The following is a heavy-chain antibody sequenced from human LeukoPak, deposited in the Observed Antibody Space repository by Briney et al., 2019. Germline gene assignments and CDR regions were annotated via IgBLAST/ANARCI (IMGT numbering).Heavy chain of an antibody. Sequence: ASVKVSCKASGYTFTGYCMHWVRQAPGQGLEWMGWINPNSGGTNYAQKFQGRVTMTRDTSISTAYMELSRLRSDDTAVDYCARETGGNWFDPWGQGTLVTVSS. D-gene: IGHD3-10*01. CDR3: ARETGGNWFDP. CDR1: GYTFTGYC. CDR2: INPNSGGT. V-gene: IGHV1-2*02. J-gene: IGHJ5*02.